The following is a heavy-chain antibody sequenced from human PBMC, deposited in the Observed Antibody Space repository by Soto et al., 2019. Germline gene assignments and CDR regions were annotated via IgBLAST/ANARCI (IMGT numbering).Heavy chain of an antibody. V-gene: IGHV4-34*01. D-gene: IGHD1-26*01. CDR2: INHSGST. J-gene: IGHJ4*02. Sequence: PPLTCGFYGGSFSGYYLTWSRQPPGKWLVWIGEINHSGSTNYNPSLKRRVTISVDTSKNQFSLKLSPVTAADTAAYYCARGVRASWYSLRRYGYWGQVNLVT. CDR3: ARGVRASWYSLRRYGY. CDR1: GGSFSGYY.